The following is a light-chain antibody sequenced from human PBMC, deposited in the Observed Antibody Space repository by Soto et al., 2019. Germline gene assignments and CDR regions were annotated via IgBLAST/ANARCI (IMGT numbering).Light chain of an antibody. Sequence: QSVLTQPRSVSGSPGQSVTISCTGTISDVGSYNYVSWYQQHPGKAPKLMIYDVSKRPSGVPDRFSGSKSGNTASLTISGLQAEDEADYYCCSYAGSYTFDVFGSGTKVTVL. CDR2: DVS. J-gene: IGLJ1*01. CDR3: CSYAGSYTFDV. CDR1: ISDVGSYNY. V-gene: IGLV2-11*01.